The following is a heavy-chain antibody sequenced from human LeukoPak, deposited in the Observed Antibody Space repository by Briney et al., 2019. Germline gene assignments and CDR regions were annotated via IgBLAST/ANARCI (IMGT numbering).Heavy chain of an antibody. V-gene: IGHV1-2*02. CDR1: GHTFTGYY. CDR2: INPNSGGT. CDR3: ARVRAVLYPLKYFQH. D-gene: IGHD2-8*01. Sequence: ASVKVSCKASGHTFTGYYMHWVRQAPGQGLEWMGWINPNSGGTNYAQKFQGRVTMTRDTSISTAYMELSRLRSDDTAVYYCARVRAVLYPLKYFQHWGQGTLVTVSS. J-gene: IGHJ1*01.